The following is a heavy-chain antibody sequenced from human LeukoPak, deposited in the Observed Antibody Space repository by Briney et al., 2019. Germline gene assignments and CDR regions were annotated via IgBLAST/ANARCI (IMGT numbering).Heavy chain of an antibody. V-gene: IGHV1-2*04. J-gene: IGHJ6*02. CDR2: INPNSGGT. Sequence: ASVKVSCKASGYTFTGYYMHWVRQAPGQGLEWMGWINPNSGGTNYAQKFQGWVTMTRDTSISTAYMELSRLRSDDTAVYYCARGAEVVPAAMLMRYYYGMDVWGQGTTVTVSS. CDR3: ARGAEVVPAAMLMRYYYGMDV. D-gene: IGHD2-2*01. CDR1: GYTFTGYY.